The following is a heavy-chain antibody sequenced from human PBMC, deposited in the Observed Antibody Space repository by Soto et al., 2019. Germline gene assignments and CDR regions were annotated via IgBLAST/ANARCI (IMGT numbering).Heavy chain of an antibody. J-gene: IGHJ5*02. V-gene: IGHV1-18*04. CDR3: AGNILGGYNWFDP. D-gene: IGHD3-16*01. CDR1: GYTFTSYG. CDR2: ISAYNGNT. Sequence: AAVKVSCKASGYTFTSYGISWVRQAPGQGLEWMGWISAYNGNTNYAQKLQGRVTMTTDTSTSTAYMELRSLRSDETAVYYCAGNILGGYNWFDPWGQGTLVTVSS.